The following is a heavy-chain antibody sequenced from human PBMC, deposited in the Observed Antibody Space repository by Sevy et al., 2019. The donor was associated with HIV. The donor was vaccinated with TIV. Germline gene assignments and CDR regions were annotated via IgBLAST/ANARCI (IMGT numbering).Heavy chain of an antibody. CDR3: ARDDDYDDYDWFDP. Sequence: ASVKVSCKASGYTFTSYTMNWVRQAPGQGLEWMGWINTNTGNPTHAQGFTGRFVFSLDTSVSTAYLQISSLKAEDTAVYYCARDDDYDDYDWFDPWGQGTLVTVSS. CDR2: INTNTGNP. CDR1: GYTFTSYT. V-gene: IGHV7-4-1*02. J-gene: IGHJ5*02. D-gene: IGHD4-17*01.